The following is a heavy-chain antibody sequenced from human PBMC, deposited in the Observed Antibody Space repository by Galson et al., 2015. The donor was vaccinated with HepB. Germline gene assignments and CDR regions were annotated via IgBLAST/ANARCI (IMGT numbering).Heavy chain of an antibody. CDR1: GFTFSSSA. D-gene: IGHD1-14*01. J-gene: IGHJ4*02. Sequence: SLRLSCAASGFTFSSSAMHWVRQAPGKGLEWMAVISSDGNSKFYAESVKGRFTISRDNSKNTVYLQMNSLRAEDTAVYSCARDYQGSGALGDYWGQGTLVTVSS. CDR2: ISSDGNSK. V-gene: IGHV3-30*03. CDR3: ARDYQGSGALGDY.